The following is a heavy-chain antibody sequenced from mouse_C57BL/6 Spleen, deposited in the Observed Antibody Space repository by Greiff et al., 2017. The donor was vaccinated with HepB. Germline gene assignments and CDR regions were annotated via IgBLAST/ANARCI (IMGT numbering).Heavy chain of an antibody. CDR3: ARSYYGEGFDD. D-gene: IGHD1-1*01. CDR1: GYTFTSYD. CDR2: IYPRDGSN. V-gene: IGHV1-85*01. Sequence: VQLQESGPALVKPGASVKLSCKASGYTFTSYDINWVKQRPGQGLEWIGWIYPRDGSNKYNEKFKGKATLTVDSSSSTAYMELHSLTSEDSAVYVCARSYYGEGFDDWGQGTTLTVSS. J-gene: IGHJ2*01.